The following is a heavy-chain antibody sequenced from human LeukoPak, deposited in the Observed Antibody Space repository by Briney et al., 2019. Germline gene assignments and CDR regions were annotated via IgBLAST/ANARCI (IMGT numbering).Heavy chain of an antibody. CDR3: TTDLGITMIRGVFVF. V-gene: IGHV3-49*04. CDR1: GFTFGDYA. D-gene: IGHD3-10*01. CDR2: IRSKAYGGTT. J-gene: IGHJ4*02. Sequence: GGSLRLSCTASGFTFGDYAMSWVRQAPGKGLEWVGFIRSKAYGGTTEYAASVKGRFTFSRDDSKSVAYLQMNSLKTEDTAVYYCTTDLGITMIRGVFVFWGQGTLVTVSS.